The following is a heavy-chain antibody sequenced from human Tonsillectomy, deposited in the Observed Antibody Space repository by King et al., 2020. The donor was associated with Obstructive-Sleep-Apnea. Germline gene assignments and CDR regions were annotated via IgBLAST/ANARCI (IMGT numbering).Heavy chain of an antibody. CDR1: GFTFSSYA. J-gene: IGHJ4*02. Sequence: HVQLVESGGGVVQPGRSLRLSCAASGFTFSSYALHWVRQAPGKGLEWGAVISYDGRNKYYEDSVKGRFTISWYNSKNTLYLQMNSLRAEDTAVYYCGRDFTMISFGGVIVDWGQGTLVTVSS. V-gene: IGHV3-30*03. D-gene: IGHD3-16*02. CDR3: GRDFTMISFGGVIVD. CDR2: ISYDGRNK.